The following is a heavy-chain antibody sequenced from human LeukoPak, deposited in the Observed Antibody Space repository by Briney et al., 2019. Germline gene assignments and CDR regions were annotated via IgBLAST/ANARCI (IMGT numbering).Heavy chain of an antibody. CDR3: ARSFGGDYEGYYFDY. Sequence: SETLSLTCTVSGGSISSYYWSWIRQPPGKGLEWIGYIYYSGSTNYNPSLKSRVTISVDTSKNQFSLKLSSVTAADTAVYYCARSFGGDYEGYYFDYWGQGTLVTVSS. V-gene: IGHV4-59*01. J-gene: IGHJ4*02. D-gene: IGHD4-17*01. CDR2: IYYSGST. CDR1: GGSISSYY.